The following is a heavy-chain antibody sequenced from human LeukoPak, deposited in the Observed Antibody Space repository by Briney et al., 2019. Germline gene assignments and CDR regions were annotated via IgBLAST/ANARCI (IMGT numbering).Heavy chain of an antibody. D-gene: IGHD3-10*01. CDR1: GYTFTGYY. V-gene: IGHV1-2*02. CDR2: IDPNSGGT. J-gene: IGHJ4*02. Sequence: GASVKVSCKASGYTFTGYYMHWVRQAPGQGLELIGWIDPNSGGTNYAQKFQGRVTMTRDTSISTAYMVLNRLRSDDTAVYYCAREYYYGSGNYYNRIDYWGQGTLVTVSS. CDR3: AREYYYGSGNYYNRIDY.